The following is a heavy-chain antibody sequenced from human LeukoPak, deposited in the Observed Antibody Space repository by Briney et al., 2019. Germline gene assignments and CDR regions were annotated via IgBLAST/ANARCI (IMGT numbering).Heavy chain of an antibody. CDR2: INHSGST. V-gene: IGHV4-34*01. D-gene: IGHD6-6*01. CDR1: GGSFSGYY. CDR3: ARDRGIAARPFDY. Sequence: SETLSLTCAVYGGSFSGYYWSWIRQPPGKGLEWIGEINHSGSTNYNPSLKSRVTISVDTSKNQSSLKLSSVTAADTAVYYCARDRGIAARPFDYWGQGTLVTVSS. J-gene: IGHJ4*02.